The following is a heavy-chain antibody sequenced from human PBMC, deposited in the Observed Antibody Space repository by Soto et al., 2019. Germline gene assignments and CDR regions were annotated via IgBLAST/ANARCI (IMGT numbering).Heavy chain of an antibody. CDR2: IIGSGGSS. CDR3: AKTPRVWGAVWKGYFDY. CDR1: GFTFSTYG. V-gene: IGHV3-23*01. J-gene: IGHJ4*02. Sequence: EVQLLESGGGLVQPGGYLRLSCAASGFTFSTYGMSWVRQAPGKGLEWVSVIIGSGGSSDYADSVRGRFTISRDNSKNTLYLPMSSLRTEDTAVDSCAKTPRVWGAVWKGYFDYWGQGTLVTVSS. D-gene: IGHD1-26*01.